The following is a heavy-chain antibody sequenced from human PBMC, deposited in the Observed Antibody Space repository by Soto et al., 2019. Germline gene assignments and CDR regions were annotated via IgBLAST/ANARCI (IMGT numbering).Heavy chain of an antibody. CDR1: GGSISSGGYY. D-gene: IGHD4-17*01. CDR3: ARAHHSTVTTLNRSYYYYYGMDV. V-gene: IGHV4-31*03. Sequence: SETLSLTCTVSGGSISSGGYYWSWIRQHPGKGLEWIGYIYYSGSTYYNPSLKSRVTISVDTSKNQFSLKLSSVTAADTAVYYCARAHHSTVTTLNRSYYYYYGMDVWGQGTTVTVSS. CDR2: IYYSGST. J-gene: IGHJ6*02.